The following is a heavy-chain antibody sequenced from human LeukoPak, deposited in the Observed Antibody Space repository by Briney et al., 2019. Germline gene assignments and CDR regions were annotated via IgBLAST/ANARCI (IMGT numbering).Heavy chain of an antibody. CDR3: ASSNIAAAGRAGNYYYYGMDV. Sequence: ASVKVSCKASGGIFSSYAISWVRQAPGQGLEWMGGIIPIFGTANYAQKFQGRVTITADESTSTAYMELSSLRSEDTAVYYCASSNIAAAGRAGNYYYYGMDVWGQGTTVTVSS. D-gene: IGHD6-13*01. CDR1: GGIFSSYA. J-gene: IGHJ6*02. V-gene: IGHV1-69*01. CDR2: IIPIFGTA.